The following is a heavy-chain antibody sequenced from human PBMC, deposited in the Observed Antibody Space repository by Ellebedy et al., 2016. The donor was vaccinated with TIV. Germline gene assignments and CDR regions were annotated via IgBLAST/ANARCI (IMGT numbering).Heavy chain of an antibody. Sequence: ASVKVSCXASGGTFSSSAISWVRQAPGQGLEWMGVIIPTFGSTNYAQKFQGRVTIIADESTSTAYMELSSLTSEDTAIYYCARARGDYYGSGYYYEPFDNWGQGTLVTISS. CDR2: IIPTFGST. CDR3: ARARGDYYGSGYYYEPFDN. CDR1: GGTFSSSA. V-gene: IGHV1-69*13. J-gene: IGHJ4*02. D-gene: IGHD3-10*01.